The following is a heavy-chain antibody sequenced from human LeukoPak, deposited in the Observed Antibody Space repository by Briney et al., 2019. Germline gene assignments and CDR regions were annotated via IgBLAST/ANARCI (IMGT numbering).Heavy chain of an antibody. CDR2: IYYSGST. CDR1: GGSISSSNHY. D-gene: IGHD3-10*01. CDR3: ARRDYYDSGSLLDY. Sequence: PSETLSLTCTLSGGSISSSNHYWGWIRQPPGKRLEWIGSIYYSGSTYYNPSLKSRVTISIDTSKNHFSLKLSSVTAADTAVYHCARRDYYDSGSLLDYWGQGTLVTLSS. V-gene: IGHV4-39*02. J-gene: IGHJ4*02.